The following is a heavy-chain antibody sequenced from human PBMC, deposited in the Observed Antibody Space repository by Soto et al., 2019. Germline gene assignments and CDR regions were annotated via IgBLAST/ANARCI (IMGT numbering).Heavy chain of an antibody. J-gene: IGHJ4*02. CDR2: IRSKTYVGTT. CDR3: TRPYSGRYLVPCEY. CDR1: GFTFGDYA. Sequence: GSLRLSCTASGFTFGDYAMSWVRQAPGKGLEWVGFIRSKTYVGTTEYAASVKGRFTISRDDSKSIAYLQMNGLKTEDTAVYFCTRPYSGRYLVPCEYWGQGAMVSVSA. V-gene: IGHV3-49*04. D-gene: IGHD1-26*01.